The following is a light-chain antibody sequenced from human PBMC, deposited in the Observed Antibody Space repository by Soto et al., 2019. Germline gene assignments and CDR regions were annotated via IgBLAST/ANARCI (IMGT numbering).Light chain of an antibody. J-gene: IGLJ2*01. CDR3: SSYAGSSTFVV. Sequence: QSVLTQPASVSGSPGQSITISCTGTSSDVGAYHSVSWYQQHPGKAPKLMIYEVSNRPSGLSNRFSGSKSGNTASLTISGVQSEDEADYYCSSYAGSSTFVVFGGGTKLTVL. V-gene: IGLV2-14*01. CDR2: EVS. CDR1: SSDVGAYHS.